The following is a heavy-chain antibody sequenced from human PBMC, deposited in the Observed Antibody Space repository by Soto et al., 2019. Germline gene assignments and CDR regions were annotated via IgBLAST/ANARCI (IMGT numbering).Heavy chain of an antibody. CDR2: ISFDGTNK. Sequence: VGSLRLSCAASGFVFADYGVHWVCQAPGKGLEWVAVISFDGTNKFYADSVKGRFTISRDNSNNTLYLQMSSLRTEDTAVYYCAKDTLYPVVSYFYYGLDVWGQGTTVTVSS. D-gene: IGHD2-8*01. CDR1: GFVFADYG. CDR3: AKDTLYPVVSYFYYGLDV. V-gene: IGHV3-30*18. J-gene: IGHJ6*02.